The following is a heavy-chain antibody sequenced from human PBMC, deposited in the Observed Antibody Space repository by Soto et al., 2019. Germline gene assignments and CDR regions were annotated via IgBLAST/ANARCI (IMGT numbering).Heavy chain of an antibody. CDR1: GFNLSHPW. J-gene: IGHJ4*02. Sequence: GGSLRLSCVASGFNLSHPWMTWVRQAAGEGLEWVGRIKSKTDGGTADYAAPVKGRATISRDDSKNTVYLQMNSLKTEDTAVYYCTTGIYYDILTGYHNVAYWGQGALVTV. V-gene: IGHV3-15*01. CDR2: IKSKTDGGTA. D-gene: IGHD3-9*01. CDR3: TTGIYYDILTGYHNVAY.